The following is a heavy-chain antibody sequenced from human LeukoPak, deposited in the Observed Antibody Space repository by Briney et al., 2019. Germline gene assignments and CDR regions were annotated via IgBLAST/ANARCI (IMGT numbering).Heavy chain of an antibody. D-gene: IGHD1-26*01. J-gene: IGHJ3*02. CDR3: ARAVVGTFDI. CDR1: GYIFTSNA. V-gene: IGHV7-4-1*02. Sequence: GASVKVSCKASGYIFTSNAMNWVRQAPGQGLEWLGWINTNNGNPTYGQGFTGRFVFSLDTSVSTAYLQISSLKAEDTAVYYCARAVVGTFDIWGQGTMVTASS. CDR2: INTNNGNP.